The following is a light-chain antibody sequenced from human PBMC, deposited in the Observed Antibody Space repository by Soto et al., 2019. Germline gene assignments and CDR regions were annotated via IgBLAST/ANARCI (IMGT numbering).Light chain of an antibody. CDR3: EQYDKLVT. J-gene: IGKJ1*01. CDR2: DAF. CDR1: QDIRKY. Sequence: DVQMTQSPSSLSASIGDRVTITCQASQDIRKYFNWYQQKHEKAPDILIHDAFKLDTGVPSTFSGSGSGTLCTFTISSLQPEDIATYYCEQYDKLVTFGRGTKV. V-gene: IGKV1-33*01.